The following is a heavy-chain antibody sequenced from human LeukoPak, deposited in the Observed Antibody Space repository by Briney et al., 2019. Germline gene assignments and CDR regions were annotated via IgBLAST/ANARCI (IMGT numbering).Heavy chain of an antibody. CDR3: AKDLGGEGGSGFPGQ. CDR2: LSGSGGDT. V-gene: IGHV3-23*01. CDR1: GFTFSTYS. Sequence: GGSLRLSCTASGFTFSTYSMTWARQAPGKGPEWVSALSGSGGDTYYADSVKGRFTIYRDNSKNTLYLQMNGLRAEDTAIYYCAKDLGGEGGSGFPGQWGQGTLVTVSS. J-gene: IGHJ4*02. D-gene: IGHD3-10*01.